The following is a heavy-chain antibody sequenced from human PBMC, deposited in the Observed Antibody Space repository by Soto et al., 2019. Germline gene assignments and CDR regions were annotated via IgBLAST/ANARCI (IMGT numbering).Heavy chain of an antibody. CDR3: AKTIAARPPSPYYFDY. CDR2: ISGSGGST. D-gene: IGHD6-6*01. J-gene: IGHJ4*02. CDR1: GFTFSSYA. V-gene: IGHV3-23*04. Sequence: VQLVESGGGVVQPGRSLRLSCAASGFTFSSYAMSWVRQAPGKGLEWVSAISGSGGSTYYADSVKGRFTISRDNSKNTLYLQMNSLRAEDTAVYYCAKTIAARPPSPYYFDYWGQGTLVTVSS.